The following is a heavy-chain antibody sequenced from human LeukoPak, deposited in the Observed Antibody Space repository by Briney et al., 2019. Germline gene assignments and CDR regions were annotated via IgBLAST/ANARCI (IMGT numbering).Heavy chain of an antibody. CDR1: GFTFSSYE. Sequence: PGGSLRLSCAASGFTFSSYEMNWVRQAPGKGLEWVSYISSSGSTIYYADSVKGRFTISRDNSKNTLYLQMNSLRAEDTAVYYCAKDPHVLRYFDLLLGTPFFYDYWGQGTLVTVSS. CDR2: ISSSGSTI. J-gene: IGHJ4*02. D-gene: IGHD3-9*01. V-gene: IGHV3-48*03. CDR3: AKDPHVLRYFDLLLGTPFFYDY.